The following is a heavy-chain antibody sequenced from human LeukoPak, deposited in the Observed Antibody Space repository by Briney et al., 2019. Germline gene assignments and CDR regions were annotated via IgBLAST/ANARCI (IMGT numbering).Heavy chain of an antibody. D-gene: IGHD2-15*01. J-gene: IGHJ4*02. CDR3: ARARYCSGDSCHFDY. Sequence: SETLSLTCAVSGGSITSYYWSWIPQPAGKGLEWIGRIYTSGSPNYNPSLKSRVTMSVDTSKNQFSLKLTSVTAADTAVYYCARARYCSGDSCHFDYWGQGTLVTVSS. V-gene: IGHV4-59*10. CDR2: IYTSGSP. CDR1: GGSITSYY.